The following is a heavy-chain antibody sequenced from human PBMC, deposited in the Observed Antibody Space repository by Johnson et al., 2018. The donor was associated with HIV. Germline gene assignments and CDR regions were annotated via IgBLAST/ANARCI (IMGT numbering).Heavy chain of an antibody. J-gene: IGHJ3*02. CDR3: AKGVTMINSLDAFDI. CDR2: ISGRGDST. V-gene: IGHV3-23*04. D-gene: IGHD3-22*01. Sequence: VQLVESGGGVVQPGGSLRLSCAASGFTFSDYYMSWIRQAPGKGLEWVSVISGRGDSTHYADSVKGRFTISRDNSKNTLYLQMNSLRAEDTAVYYCAKGVTMINSLDAFDIWGQGTMVTVSS. CDR1: GFTFSDYY.